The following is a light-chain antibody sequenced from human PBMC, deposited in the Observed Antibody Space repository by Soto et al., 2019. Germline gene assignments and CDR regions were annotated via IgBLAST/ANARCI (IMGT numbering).Light chain of an antibody. CDR1: QSIDNY. CDR2: AAS. V-gene: IGKV1-39*01. CDR3: QKTYSTPIT. J-gene: IGKJ2*01. Sequence: DIQMTQSPSSLSASVGDRVTITCRASQSIDNYLNWYQQQPGTAPNLLIYAASNLQRGVPSRFSGSGSGTDFTLTISRLQPEDFATYYCQKTYSTPITFGQGPKLEIK.